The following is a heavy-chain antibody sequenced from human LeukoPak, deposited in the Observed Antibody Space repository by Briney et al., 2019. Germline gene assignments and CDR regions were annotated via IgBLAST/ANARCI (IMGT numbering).Heavy chain of an antibody. Sequence: SETLSLTCAVSGGSISSSNWWSWVRQPPGKGLEWIGEIYHSGSTNYNPSLKSRVTISVDKSKNQFSLKLSSVTAADTAVYYCARDQDGSGSFLGYWGQGTLVTVSS. V-gene: IGHV4-4*02. D-gene: IGHD3-10*01. CDR2: IYHSGST. J-gene: IGHJ4*02. CDR3: ARDQDGSGSFLGY. CDR1: GGSISSSNW.